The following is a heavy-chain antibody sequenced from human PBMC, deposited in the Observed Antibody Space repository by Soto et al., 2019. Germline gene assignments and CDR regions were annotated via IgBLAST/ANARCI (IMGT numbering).Heavy chain of an antibody. V-gene: IGHV5-10-1*04. CDR3: ARSIMITFGGGDAFDI. D-gene: IGHD3-16*01. CDR1: GYSLTSYW. Sequence: GGALKISRKGSGYSLTSYWISWGRPMPREGLEWMGRIGPSDSYTNYSPSFQGQVTISADKSISTAYLQWSSLKASDTAMYYCARSIMITFGGGDAFDIWGQGTMVTVSS. CDR2: IGPSDSYT. J-gene: IGHJ3*02.